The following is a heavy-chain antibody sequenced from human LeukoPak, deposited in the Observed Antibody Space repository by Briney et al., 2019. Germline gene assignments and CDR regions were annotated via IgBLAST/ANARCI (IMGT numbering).Heavy chain of an antibody. CDR1: GGSFSGYY. CDR3: ARLTYGDYYYYYYMDV. J-gene: IGHJ6*03. V-gene: IGHV4-34*01. Sequence: SETLSLTCAVYGGSFSGYYWSWIRQPPGKGLEWIGEINHSGSTNYNPSLKSRVTISVDTSKNQFSLKLSSVTAADTAVYYCARLTYGDYYYYYYMDVWGKGTTVTISS. D-gene: IGHD4-17*01. CDR2: INHSGST.